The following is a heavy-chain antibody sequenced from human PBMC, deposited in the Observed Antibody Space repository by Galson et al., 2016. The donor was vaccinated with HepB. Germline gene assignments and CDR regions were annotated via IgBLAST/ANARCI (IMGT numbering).Heavy chain of an antibody. D-gene: IGHD2-8*02. Sequence: QSGAEVKKPGESLKISCTGSEYGFSNYWIGWVRQMPGKGLEWMASVYPGDSDTRYSPSFQGQVTISADKSIPTAYLQWSSLKASDTAMYYCARQSGYCTGGSCFWDYWGLGTLVTVSS. V-gene: IGHV5-51*01. CDR2: VYPGDSDT. CDR1: EYGFSNYW. CDR3: ARQSGYCTGGSCFWDY. J-gene: IGHJ4*02.